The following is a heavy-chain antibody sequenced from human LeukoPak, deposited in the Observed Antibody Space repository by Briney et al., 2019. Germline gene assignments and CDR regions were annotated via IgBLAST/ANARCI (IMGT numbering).Heavy chain of an antibody. CDR1: GGSISINNFW. D-gene: IGHD3-22*01. V-gene: IGHV4-39*07. CDR3: ARPAGNYYSSGFLAFDI. J-gene: IGHJ3*02. Sequence: SETLSLTCSISGGSISINNFWWGWIRQSPGKAMEWVGSVYYSGSTYYNPSLTRRLTMSVDTSKNQFSLKLTSLTAADTAVYYCARPAGNYYSSGFLAFDIWGQGTMVTVSS. CDR2: VYYSGST.